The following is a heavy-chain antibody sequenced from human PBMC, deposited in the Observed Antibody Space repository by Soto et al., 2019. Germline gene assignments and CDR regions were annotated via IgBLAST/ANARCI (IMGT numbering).Heavy chain of an antibody. V-gene: IGHV4-34*01. D-gene: IGHD5-12*01. CDR3: ARGRGRIKYFQH. J-gene: IGHJ1*01. CDR1: CGSFSGYY. Sequence: SETLSLTCAAYCGSFSGYYWSWIRQPPGKGLEWIGEINHSGSTNYNPSLKSRVTISVDTSKNQFSLKLSSVTAADTAVYYCARGRGRIKYFQHWGQGTLVTVSS. CDR2: INHSGST.